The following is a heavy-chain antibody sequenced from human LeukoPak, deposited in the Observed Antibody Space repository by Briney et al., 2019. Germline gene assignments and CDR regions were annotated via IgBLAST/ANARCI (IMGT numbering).Heavy chain of an antibody. CDR1: GYTFTSYG. Sequence: ASVKVSCKASGYTFTSYGISWVRQAPGQGLEWMGWISAYNGNTNYAQKLQGRVTMTTDTSTSTAYMELRSLRSDDTAVYYCARDQSMERYYDFWSGQFDYWGQGTLVTVSS. CDR2: ISAYNGNT. V-gene: IGHV1-18*01. J-gene: IGHJ4*02. CDR3: ARDQSMERYYDFWSGQFDY. D-gene: IGHD3-3*01.